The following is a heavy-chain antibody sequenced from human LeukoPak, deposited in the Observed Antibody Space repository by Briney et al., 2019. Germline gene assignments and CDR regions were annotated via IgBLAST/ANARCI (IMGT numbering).Heavy chain of an antibody. CDR2: ITASDGA. CDR1: GFTSSNFH. D-gene: IGHD2-21*01. V-gene: IGHV3-23*01. J-gene: IGHJ4*02. CDR3: AKDLGACGRYCISY. Sequence: GGSLRLSCAASGFTSSNFHMSWVRQAPGKGLEWVSSITASDGAYYADPVKGRFTISRDSARNTQYLQMNSLRADDTAIYYCAKDLGACGRYCISYWGQGTLVTVSS.